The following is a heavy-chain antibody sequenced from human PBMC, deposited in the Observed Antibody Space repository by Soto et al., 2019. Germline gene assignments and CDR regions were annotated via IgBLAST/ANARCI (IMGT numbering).Heavy chain of an antibody. CDR2: ISSTTSYV. J-gene: IGHJ5*01. CDR1: GFTFSRYG. Sequence: GALRLSCAASGFTFSRYGMNWLRQARGKGLEWVASISSTTSYVYYADSVKGRFSTSRDNAKNILYLEMYALRTEDTAVYYCARDPSEGRVGNWFASSGQVT. CDR3: ARDPSEGRVGNWFAS. V-gene: IGHV3-21*06. D-gene: IGHD2-2*01.